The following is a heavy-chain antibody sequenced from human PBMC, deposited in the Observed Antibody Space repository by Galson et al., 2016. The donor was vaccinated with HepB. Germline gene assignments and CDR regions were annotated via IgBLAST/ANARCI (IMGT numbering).Heavy chain of an antibody. J-gene: IGHJ1*01. V-gene: IGHV3-74*01. CDR1: GFTFSSSW. D-gene: IGHD6-13*01. CDR2: INSDGSST. Sequence: SLRLSCAASGFTFSSSWMHWVRQAPGKGLVWVSRINSDGSSTTYADSVKGRFTISRDNAKNTLYLQRNRLRAEDTAVYYCAVYSFPIAAAGPARPLQHWGQGTLVTVSS. CDR3: AVYSFPIAAAGPARPLQH.